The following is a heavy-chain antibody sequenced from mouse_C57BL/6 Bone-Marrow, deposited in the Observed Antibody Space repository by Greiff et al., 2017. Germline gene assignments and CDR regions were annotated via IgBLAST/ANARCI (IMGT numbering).Heavy chain of an antibody. J-gene: IGHJ1*03. D-gene: IGHD1-2*01. CDR1: GFNIKNTY. CDR3: ARSHVRLWFDWYFDV. CDR2: IDPASGNT. V-gene: IGHV14-3*01. Sequence: EVQLQQSVAELVRPGTSVKLSCTASGFNIKNTYMHWVKQRPEQGLEWIGRIDPASGNTKYAAKFQGKATITADTSSNTAYLQLSSLTSEDTAIYYCARSHVRLWFDWYFDVWGTGTTVTVFS.